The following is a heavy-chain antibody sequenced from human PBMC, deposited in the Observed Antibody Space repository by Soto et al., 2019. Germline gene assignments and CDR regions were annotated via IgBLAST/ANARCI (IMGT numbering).Heavy chain of an antibody. CDR1: GFTFSSYG. CDR2: ISYDGSNK. V-gene: IGHV3-30*18. D-gene: IGHD6-6*01. J-gene: IGHJ6*02. Sequence: QVQLVESGGGVVQPGRSLRLSCAASGFTFSSYGMHWVRQAPGKGLEWVAVISYDGSNKYYADSVKGRFTISRDNSKNTLYLQMNSLRAEDTAVYYCAKDGFIAARPLGYYYYGMDVWGQGTTVTVSS. CDR3: AKDGFIAARPLGYYYYGMDV.